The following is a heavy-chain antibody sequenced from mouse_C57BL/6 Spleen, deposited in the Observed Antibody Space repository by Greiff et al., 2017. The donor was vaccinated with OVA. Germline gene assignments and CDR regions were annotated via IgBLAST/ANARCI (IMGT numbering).Heavy chain of an antibody. CDR3: AREDDYDGDY. Sequence: EVQLQQSGPVLVKPGASVTMSCKASGYTFTDYYMNWVKQSHGKSLEWIGVINPYNGGTSYNQKFKGKATLTVDKSSSTAYMELNSLTSEDSAVYYCAREDDYDGDYWGQGTTLTVSS. CDR2: INPYNGGT. D-gene: IGHD2-4*01. CDR1: GYTFTDYY. V-gene: IGHV1-19*01. J-gene: IGHJ2*01.